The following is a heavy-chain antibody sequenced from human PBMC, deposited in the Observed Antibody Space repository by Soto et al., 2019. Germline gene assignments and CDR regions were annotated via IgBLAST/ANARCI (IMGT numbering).Heavy chain of an antibody. D-gene: IGHD1-20*01. V-gene: IGHV1-18*01. CDR1: GYTFTSYG. CDR2: ISAHNGNT. Sequence: AAVKVSCKASGYTFTSYGISWVRQAPGQGLEWMGWISAHNGNTNYAQKLQGRDTMTTDTSTSTAYMELRSLRSDDTAVYYCARDNSCLKLITYSYGIDFWGQGTAVTVSS. J-gene: IGHJ6*02. CDR3: ARDNSCLKLITYSYGIDF.